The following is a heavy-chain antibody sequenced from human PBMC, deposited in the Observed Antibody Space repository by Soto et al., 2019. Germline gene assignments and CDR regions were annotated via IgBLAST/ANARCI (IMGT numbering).Heavy chain of an antibody. D-gene: IGHD6-13*01. V-gene: IGHV3-30*03. CDR2: ISNDGHNV. CDR1: GFTFRTYA. CDR3: ARGGTSSSWFQDC. Sequence: QVQLVESGGGVVQPGRSLRLSCAASGFTFRTYAMHWVRQAPGKGLEWVAIISNDGHNVYYADSVKGRFTISRDNSKNTLSLQMNSLRAEDTAVYYCARGGTSSSWFQDCWGQGTLVTVSS. J-gene: IGHJ4*02.